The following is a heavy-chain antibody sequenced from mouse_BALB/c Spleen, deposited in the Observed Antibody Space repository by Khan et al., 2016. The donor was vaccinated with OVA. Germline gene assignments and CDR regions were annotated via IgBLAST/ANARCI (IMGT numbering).Heavy chain of an antibody. CDR1: GFSLTSYG. CDR3: ALYYYGRAWFAY. J-gene: IGHJ3*01. D-gene: IGHD1-1*01. CDR2: IWGDGST. Sequence: VKLEESGPGLVAPSQSLSITCTVSGFSLTSYGAGWVRQPPGKGLEWLGVIWGDGSTNYHSALISRLNINKDNSKSQVFLKLNSLQTDDTATYYCALYYYGRAWFAYWGQGTLVTVSA. V-gene: IGHV2-3*01.